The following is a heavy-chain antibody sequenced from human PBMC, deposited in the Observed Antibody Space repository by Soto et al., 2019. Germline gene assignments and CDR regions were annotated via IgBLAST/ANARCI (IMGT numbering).Heavy chain of an antibody. J-gene: IGHJ4*02. V-gene: IGHV3-33*01. CDR1: GFTFSSYG. CDR3: ASSSNSGYDWNPQFDY. D-gene: IGHD5-12*01. CDR2: IWYDGSNK. Sequence: HPGGSLRLSCAASGFTFSSYGMHWVRQAPGKGLEWVAVIWYDGSNKYYADSVKGRFTISRDNSKNTLYLQMNSLRAEDTAVYYCASSSNSGYDWNPQFDYWGQGTLVTVSS.